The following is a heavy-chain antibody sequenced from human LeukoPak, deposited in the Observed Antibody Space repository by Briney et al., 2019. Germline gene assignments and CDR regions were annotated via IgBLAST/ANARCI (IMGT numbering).Heavy chain of an antibody. CDR3: ARGFGELSPSLDAFDI. CDR1: GFTVSSNY. V-gene: IGHV3-53*01. D-gene: IGHD3-10*01. Sequence: PGGSLRLSCAASGFTVSSNYMSWVRQAPGKGLDWVSLTYKDGTTYYADSVKGRFTISRDHSKNTVYLQMNSLRAEDTAVCYCARGFGELSPSLDAFDIWGQGTRVTVSS. CDR2: TYKDGTT. J-gene: IGHJ3*02.